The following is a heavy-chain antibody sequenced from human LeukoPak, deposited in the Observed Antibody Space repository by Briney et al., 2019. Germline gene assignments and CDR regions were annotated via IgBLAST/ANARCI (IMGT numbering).Heavy chain of an antibody. CDR2: IIPTLGIA. CDR3: ARESEWELLLSWFDP. D-gene: IGHD1-26*01. CDR1: GGTFSSYA. J-gene: IGHJ5*02. V-gene: IGHV1-69*04. Sequence: SVKVSCKASGGTFSSYAISWVRQAPGQGLEWMGRIIPTLGIANYAQKFQGRVTITADKSTSTAYMELSSLRSEDTAVYYCARESEWELLLSWFDPWGQGTLVTVSS.